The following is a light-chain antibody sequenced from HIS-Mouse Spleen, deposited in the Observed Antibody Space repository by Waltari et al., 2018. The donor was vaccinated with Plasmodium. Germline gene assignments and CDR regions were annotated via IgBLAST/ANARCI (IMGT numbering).Light chain of an antibody. V-gene: IGLV1-51*01. J-gene: IGLJ2*01. Sequence: QSVLTQPPSVSAAPGQKVTISCSGSSSNIGHNYVSWSQQLPGTAPKPLIYDNNKRPSGIPDRFSGSKSGTSATLGITGLQTGDEADYYCGTWDSSLSAGVVFGGGTKLTVL. CDR1: SSNIGHNY. CDR3: GTWDSSLSAGVV. CDR2: DNN.